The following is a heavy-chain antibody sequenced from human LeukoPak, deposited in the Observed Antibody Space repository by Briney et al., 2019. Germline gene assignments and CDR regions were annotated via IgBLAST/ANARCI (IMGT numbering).Heavy chain of an antibody. V-gene: IGHV3-48*01. D-gene: IGHD3-3*01. CDR2: ITTSSSTI. CDR1: GFTFSSFS. CDR3: AKDYYDFWSGPHYFDY. Sequence: GGSLRLSCAASGFTFSSFSMNWVRQAPGKGLEWVSFITTSSSTIYYADSVKGRFTISRDNSKNTLYLQMNSLRAEDTAVYYCAKDYYDFWSGPHYFDYWGQGTLVTVSS. J-gene: IGHJ4*02.